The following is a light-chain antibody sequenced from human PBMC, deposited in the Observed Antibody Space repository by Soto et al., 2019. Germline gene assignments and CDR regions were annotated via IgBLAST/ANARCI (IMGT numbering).Light chain of an antibody. V-gene: IGKV1-39*01. CDR3: QQSHSIPYT. Sequence: DLPMTQSPSSLSASVGDRVTITCRASQTISSYLNWYQQKPGKAPKLLIYAASILQNGVPSRFSGSGSGTDFTLTISSLQPEDFASYYCQQSHSIPYTFGQGTKLEIK. CDR1: QTISSY. J-gene: IGKJ2*01. CDR2: AAS.